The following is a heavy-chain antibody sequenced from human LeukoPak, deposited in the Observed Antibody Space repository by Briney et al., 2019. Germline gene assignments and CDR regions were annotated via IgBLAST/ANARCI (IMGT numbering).Heavy chain of an antibody. J-gene: IGHJ4*02. Sequence: SETLSLTCSISGGSISSYYWYWIRRPAGKGLEWIGSIYHNGNTYYNSSLKSRVTISVHTSENQFSLKLSSVTAADTAVYYCASYKTYYDSSGNPFDYWGQGTLVTVSS. CDR2: IYHNGNT. CDR3: ASYKTYYDSSGNPFDY. CDR1: GGSISSYY. V-gene: IGHV4-4*07. D-gene: IGHD3-22*01.